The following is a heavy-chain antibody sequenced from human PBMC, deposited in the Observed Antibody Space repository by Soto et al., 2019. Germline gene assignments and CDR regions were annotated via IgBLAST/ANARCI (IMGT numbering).Heavy chain of an antibody. V-gene: IGHV3-7*01. CDR3: ARDRCTNGVCYAPSDY. D-gene: IGHD2-8*01. Sequence: GGSLRLSCAASGFTFSSYWMSWVRQAPGKGLECVANIKQDGSEKYYVDSVKGRFTISRDNAKNSLYLQMNSLRAEDMAVYYCARDRCTNGVCYAPSDYWGQGTLVTVSS. CDR2: IKQDGSEK. J-gene: IGHJ4*02. CDR1: GFTFSSYW.